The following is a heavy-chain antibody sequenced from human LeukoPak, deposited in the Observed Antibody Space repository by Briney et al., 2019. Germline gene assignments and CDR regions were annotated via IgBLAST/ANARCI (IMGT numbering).Heavy chain of an antibody. CDR3: ARVVGLTGYSSTWYSGYYYYMDV. V-gene: IGHV1-18*01. J-gene: IGHJ6*03. CDR2: ISAYNGNT. CDR1: GYTFTSYG. D-gene: IGHD6-13*01. Sequence: ASLKVSCKASGYTFTSYGISWVRQAPGQGLEWMGWISAYNGNTNYAQKLQGRVTMTTDTSTSTAYMELSSLRSEDTAVYYCARVVGLTGYSSTWYSGYYYYMDVWGKGTTVTVSS.